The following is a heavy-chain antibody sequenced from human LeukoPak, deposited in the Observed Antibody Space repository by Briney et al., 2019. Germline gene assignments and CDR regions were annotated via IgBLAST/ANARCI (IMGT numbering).Heavy chain of an antibody. Sequence: GGSLRLSCAASGFTFTDHWMSWVRQAPGKGLEWVANIKQDGSEKYYVDSVKGRFTISRDNAKNSLYLQMNSLRAEDTAVYYCASRGDSSGYYPTDFDYWGQGTLVTVSS. V-gene: IGHV3-7*01. CDR2: IKQDGSEK. CDR1: GFTFTDHW. D-gene: IGHD3-22*01. J-gene: IGHJ4*02. CDR3: ASRGDSSGYYPTDFDY.